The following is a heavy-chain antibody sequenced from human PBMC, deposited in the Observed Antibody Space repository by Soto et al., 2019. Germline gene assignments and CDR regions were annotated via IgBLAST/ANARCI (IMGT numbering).Heavy chain of an antibody. CDR1: GDTFSTFA. CDR2: IIPIFGTP. D-gene: IGHD1-20*01. J-gene: IGHJ6*02. Sequence: SVKVSCKASGDTFSTFAISWVRQAPGQGLEWMGGIIPIFGTPDYAQHFPGRVTISADESTKTAYLELSSLRPEDTAVYYCARSPGITGTRASQYAMDVWGQRTTVTVSS. V-gene: IGHV1-69*13. CDR3: ARSPGITGTRASQYAMDV.